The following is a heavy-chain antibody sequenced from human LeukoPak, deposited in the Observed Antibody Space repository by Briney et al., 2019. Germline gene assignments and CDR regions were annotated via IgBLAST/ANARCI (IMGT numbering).Heavy chain of an antibody. V-gene: IGHV4-4*07. CDR3: ARRRPPPQPGYSSSWHQEFDY. CDR2: IYTSGST. Sequence: PSETLSLTCTVSGGSISSYYWSWIRQPAGKGLEWIGRIYTSGSTNYNASLKSRVSMSVDTSKNQFSLKLSSVTAADTAVYYCARRRPPPQPGYSSSWHQEFDYWGQGTLVTVSS. J-gene: IGHJ4*02. CDR1: GGSISSYY. D-gene: IGHD6-13*01.